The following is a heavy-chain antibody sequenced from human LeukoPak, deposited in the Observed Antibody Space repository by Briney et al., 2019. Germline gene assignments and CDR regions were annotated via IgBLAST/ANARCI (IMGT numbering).Heavy chain of an antibody. Sequence: PGGSLRLSCAASGFTFSSYWMSWVRQAPGKGLEWVANIKQDGSEKYYVDSVKGRFTISRDNAKNSLYLQMNSLRAEDTALYYCARVTSRNYYYYYMDVWGKGTTVTVSS. CDR1: GFTFSSYW. CDR3: ARVTSRNYYYYYMDV. J-gene: IGHJ6*03. CDR2: IKQDGSEK. V-gene: IGHV3-7*03. D-gene: IGHD2-2*01.